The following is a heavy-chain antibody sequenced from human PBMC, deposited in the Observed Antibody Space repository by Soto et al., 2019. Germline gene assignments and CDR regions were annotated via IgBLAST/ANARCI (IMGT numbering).Heavy chain of an antibody. J-gene: IGHJ4*02. Sequence: GGSLRLSCAASGFTFSSYAMSWVRQAPGKGLEWVSAISGSGGSTYYADSVKGRFTISRDNSKNTLYLQMNSLRAEDTAVYYCAKDRYGRTIRSYFDYWGQGTLVTVSS. CDR3: AKDRYGRTIRSYFDY. V-gene: IGHV3-23*01. D-gene: IGHD3-9*01. CDR2: ISGSGGST. CDR1: GFTFSSYA.